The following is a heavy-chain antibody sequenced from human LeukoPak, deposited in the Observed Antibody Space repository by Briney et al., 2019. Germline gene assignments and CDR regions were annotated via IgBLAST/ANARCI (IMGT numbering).Heavy chain of an antibody. Sequence: ASVKVSCKASGYTFTGYYMHWVRQAPGQGLEWMGWINPNSGGTNYAQKFQGRVTMTRDTSISTAYMELSRLRSDDTAVYYCARAGRVTMVRGVITWFDPWGQGTLVTVSS. CDR2: INPNSGGT. V-gene: IGHV1-2*02. CDR3: ARAGRVTMVRGVITWFDP. J-gene: IGHJ5*02. CDR1: GYTFTGYY. D-gene: IGHD3-10*01.